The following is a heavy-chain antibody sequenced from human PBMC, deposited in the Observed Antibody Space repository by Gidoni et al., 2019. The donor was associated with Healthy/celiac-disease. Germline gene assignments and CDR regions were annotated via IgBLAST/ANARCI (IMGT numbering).Heavy chain of an antibody. CDR3: ARGKVTTVSRIDLIEYYFDY. Sequence: QVQLVQSGAEVKKPGSSVKVSCKASGGTFSSYAISWVRQAPGQGLEWMGRIIPILGIANYAQKFQGGVTITADKSTSTAYMELSSLRSEDTAVYYCARGKVTTVSRIDLIEYYFDYWGQGTLVTVSS. CDR2: IIPILGIA. D-gene: IGHD4-17*01. J-gene: IGHJ4*02. V-gene: IGHV1-69*04. CDR1: GGTFSSYA.